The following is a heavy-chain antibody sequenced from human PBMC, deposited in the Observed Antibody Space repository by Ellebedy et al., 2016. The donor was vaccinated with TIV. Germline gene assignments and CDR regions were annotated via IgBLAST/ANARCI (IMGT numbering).Heavy chain of an antibody. CDR3: AYSSGWPPSVDY. J-gene: IGHJ4*02. V-gene: IGHV1-46*01. CDR1: GYTFTSYY. Sequence: ASVKVSXXASGYTFTSYYMHWVRQAPGQGLEWMGIINPSGGSTSYAQKFQGRVTMTRDTSTSTVYMELSSLRSEDTAVYYCAYSSGWPPSVDYWGQGTLVTVSS. CDR2: INPSGGST. D-gene: IGHD6-19*01.